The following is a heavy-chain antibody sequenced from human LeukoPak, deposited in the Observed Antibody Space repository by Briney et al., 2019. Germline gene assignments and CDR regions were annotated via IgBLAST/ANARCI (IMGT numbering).Heavy chain of an antibody. CDR3: TSLNYYGSGSYWMYNWFDP. Sequence: KPSETLSLTCTVSGDSISSYYWSWIRQPPGKGLEWIGYIYYSGSTNYNPSLKSRVTISVDTSKNQFSLKLSSMTAAYTAVYYCTSLNYYGSGSYWMYNWFDPWGQGTLVTVSS. CDR1: GDSISSYY. CDR2: IYYSGST. V-gene: IGHV4-59*01. J-gene: IGHJ5*02. D-gene: IGHD3-10*01.